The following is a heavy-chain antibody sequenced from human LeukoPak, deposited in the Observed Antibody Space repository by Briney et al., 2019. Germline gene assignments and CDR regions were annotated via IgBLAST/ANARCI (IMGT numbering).Heavy chain of an antibody. V-gene: IGHV4-39*07. CDR2: IYYSGST. Sequence: SETLSLTCTVSGGSLRGHYWTWIRQPPGKGLEWIGSIYYSGSTYNNPSLKSRVTISVDTSKNQFSLKLSSVTAADTAVYYCARAKDYSNYGGWFDPWGQGTLVTVSS. CDR1: GGSLRGHY. D-gene: IGHD4-11*01. CDR3: ARAKDYSNYGGWFDP. J-gene: IGHJ5*02.